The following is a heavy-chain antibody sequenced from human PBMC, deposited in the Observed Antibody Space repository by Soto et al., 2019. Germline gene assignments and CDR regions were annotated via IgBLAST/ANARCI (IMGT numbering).Heavy chain of an antibody. CDR3: ARQIYDSDTGPNFQYYFDS. V-gene: IGHV5-51*01. CDR2: IYPGDSDT. CDR1: GYSFTNYW. J-gene: IGHJ4*02. D-gene: IGHD3-22*01. Sequence: PGESLKISCKATGYSFTNYWIGWVRQMPGKGLEWMGTIYPGDSDTRYGPAFEGQVTISADKSITTAYLQWSSLKASDTAMYYCARQIYDSDTGPNFQYYFDSWGQGTPVTVSS.